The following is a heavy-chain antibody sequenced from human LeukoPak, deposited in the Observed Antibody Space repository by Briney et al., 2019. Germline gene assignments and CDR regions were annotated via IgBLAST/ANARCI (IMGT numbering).Heavy chain of an antibody. V-gene: IGHV3-23*01. D-gene: IGHD3-22*01. J-gene: IGHJ4*02. Sequence: GESLRLSCAGSGFTFSDYTMNWVRQAPGKGLEWVSGMSGSGGSTYYADSVKGRFTISRDNSKNTLYPQMNSLRAEDTAVYYCARAMMVVANLWGVFDYWGQGTQVTVSS. CDR2: MSGSGGST. CDR1: GFTFSDYT. CDR3: ARAMMVVANLWGVFDY.